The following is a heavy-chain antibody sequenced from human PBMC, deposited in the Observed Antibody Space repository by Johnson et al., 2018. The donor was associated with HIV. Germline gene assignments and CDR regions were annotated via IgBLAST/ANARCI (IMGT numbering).Heavy chain of an antibody. D-gene: IGHD1-14*01. Sequence: EVQLVESGGGLVKPGGSLRLSCAASGFTFSNAWMSWVRQAPGKGPEWVANINHDVSAIHYVDSVKGRFTISRDNAKRSLFLQMNSLRAEDTGLYYCVRDQGELRRTHAFDIWGQGTMVTVSS. V-gene: IGHV3-7*01. CDR2: INHDVSAI. J-gene: IGHJ3*02. CDR3: VRDQGELRRTHAFDI. CDR1: GFTFSNAW.